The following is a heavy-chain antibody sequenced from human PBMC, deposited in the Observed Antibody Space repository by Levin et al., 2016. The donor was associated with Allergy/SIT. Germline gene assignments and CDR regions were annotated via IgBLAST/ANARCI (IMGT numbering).Heavy chain of an antibody. D-gene: IGHD2-2*01. J-gene: IGHJ6*03. Sequence: WIRQPPGKALEWLAHIFSNDEKSYSTSLKSRLTISKDTSKSQVVLTMTNMDPVDTATYYCARIRFGYQLHPLMSVYYYYYYMDVWGKGTTVTVSS. V-gene: IGHV2-26*01. CDR2: IFSNDEK. CDR3: ARIRFGYQLHPLMSVYYYYYYMDV.